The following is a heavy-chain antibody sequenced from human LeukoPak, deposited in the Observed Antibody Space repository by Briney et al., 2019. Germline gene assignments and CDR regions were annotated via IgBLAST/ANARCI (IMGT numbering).Heavy chain of an antibody. CDR3: ARNGDGSSWYSYYFDY. CDR1: GYTFTTYA. CDR2: INTNTENP. Sequence: ASVKVSCKASGYTFTTYAMNWVRQAPGQGLEWMGWINTNTENPTYAQGFTGRFVFSLDTSVSTAYLQISSLKAEDTAVYYCARNGDGSSWYSYYFDYWGQGTRVTVSS. V-gene: IGHV7-4-1*02. J-gene: IGHJ4*02. D-gene: IGHD6-13*01.